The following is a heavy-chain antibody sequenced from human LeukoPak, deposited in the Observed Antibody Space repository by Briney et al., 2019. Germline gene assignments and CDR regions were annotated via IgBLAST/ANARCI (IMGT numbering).Heavy chain of an antibody. V-gene: IGHV3-7*01. J-gene: IGHJ6*03. CDR1: GFTFSSLW. Sequence: PGGSLRLSCAASGFTFSSLWMSWVRQAPGRGPEWGANINQDGVTTYYVASVKSRFTISRDNAKNSLSLQMSSLRAEDTAVYYCTKDRQGPNQYHMDVWGKGTTVTVSS. CDR2: INQDGVTT. CDR3: TKDRQGPNQYHMDV.